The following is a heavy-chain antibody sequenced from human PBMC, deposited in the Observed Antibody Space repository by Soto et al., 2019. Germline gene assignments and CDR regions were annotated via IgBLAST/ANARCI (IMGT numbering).Heavy chain of an antibody. V-gene: IGHV1-18*01. CDR3: ARDGRQFVPSSDNVDV. J-gene: IGHJ3*01. CDR2: ISAYNGNT. CDR1: GYTFRNYG. Sequence: QVQLVQSGAELKKPGASVKVSCKASGYTFRNYGINWVRQAPGQGLEWMGWISAYNGNTKYAQKFQGRVNMATDTPTSTAYMELRSLKSDDTAVYYCARDGRQFVPSSDNVDVWGQGTTVTVSA. D-gene: IGHD6-6*01.